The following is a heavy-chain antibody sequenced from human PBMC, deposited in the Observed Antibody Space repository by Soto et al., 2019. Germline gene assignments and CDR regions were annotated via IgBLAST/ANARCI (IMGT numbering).Heavy chain of an antibody. CDR2: ISYDGSYK. Sequence: RALSLSCSCLAFPCIRYGMHWTCPATGRGLEWVAVISYDGSYKSYEDSVKGRFTISRDNYKNTLHLQMDSLRAEDTAVDYFTKNLVPISPYLYFDPWGQGSLVTVS. CDR1: AFPCIRYG. V-gene: IGHV3-30*18. CDR3: TKNLVPISPYLYFDP. D-gene: IGHD2-2*01. J-gene: IGHJ5*02.